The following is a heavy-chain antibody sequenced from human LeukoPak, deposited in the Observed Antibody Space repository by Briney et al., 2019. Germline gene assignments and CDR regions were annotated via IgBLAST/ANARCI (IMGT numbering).Heavy chain of an antibody. CDR3: ARRSRNHILTGYYAFDI. V-gene: IGHV5-51*01. CDR2: IYPGDSDA. J-gene: IGHJ3*02. D-gene: IGHD3-9*01. Sequence: PGESLKISCKGSGYSFTNYWIGWVRQLPGKGLEWMGIIYPGDSDARYSPSFQGQVTISADKSISTAYLQWSSLKASDTAMYYCARRSRNHILTGYYAFDIWGQGTMVTVSS. CDR1: GYSFTNYW.